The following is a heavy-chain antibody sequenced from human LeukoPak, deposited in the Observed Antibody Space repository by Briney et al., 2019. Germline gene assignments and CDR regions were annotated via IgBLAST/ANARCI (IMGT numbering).Heavy chain of an antibody. V-gene: IGHV1-69*01. CDR1: GGTFSSYA. J-gene: IGHJ4*02. CDR2: IIPIFGTA. D-gene: IGHD2-2*01. CDR3: ALTGVVPAAMLFDY. Sequence: SVKVSCKASGGTFSSYAISWVRQAPGQGLEWMGGIIPIFGTANYAQKSQGRVTITADESTSTAYMELSSLRSEDTAVYYCALTGVVPAAMLFDYWGQGTLVTVSS.